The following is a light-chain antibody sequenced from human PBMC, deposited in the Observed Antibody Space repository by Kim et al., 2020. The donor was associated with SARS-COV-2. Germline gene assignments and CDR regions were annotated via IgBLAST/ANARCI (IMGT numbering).Light chain of an antibody. J-gene: IGLJ3*02. Sequence: SVSPEQTASITCSGDKLGDKYACWYQQKAGQSTVLVIYRDSRRPSGIPERFSGSNSGNTATLTISGTQPMDEADYYCQAWDSSTVVFGGGTQLTVL. CDR1: KLGDKY. V-gene: IGLV3-1*01. CDR3: QAWDSSTVV. CDR2: RDS.